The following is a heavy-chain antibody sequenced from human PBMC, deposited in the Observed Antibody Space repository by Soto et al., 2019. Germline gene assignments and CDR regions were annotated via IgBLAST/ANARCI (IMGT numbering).Heavy chain of an antibody. CDR2: IYWDDDR. CDR1: GLSLSTSGVG. D-gene: IGHD1-26*01. Sequence: GSGPTLVNPTQNLTLTCTFSGLSLSTSGVGVGWIRQPPGKALEWLALIYWDDDRRYNPSLKSTLAITKDTSKNQVVLTMSNMDPVDTATYYCAHSNTQYTWSYAICDYWGQGTLVTVSS. V-gene: IGHV2-5*02. J-gene: IGHJ4*02. CDR3: AHSNTQYTWSYAICDY.